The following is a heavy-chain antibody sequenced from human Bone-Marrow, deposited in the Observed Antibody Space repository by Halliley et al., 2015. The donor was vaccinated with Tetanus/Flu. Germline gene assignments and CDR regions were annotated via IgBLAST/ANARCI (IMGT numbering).Heavy chain of an antibody. D-gene: IGHD1-1*01. CDR3: ARDREDPFSERRPQPLFDQ. Sequence: SLRLSCEASGFTFSIHWMHWVRQAPEKGLVWVSRIKSDGSETAYADSVKGRFTISRDNAKNTLYLQMNSLRADDTAVYFCARDREDPFSERRPQPLFDQWGQGTLVTVSS. CDR1: GFTFSIHW. CDR2: IKSDGSET. V-gene: IGHV3-74*01. J-gene: IGHJ5*02.